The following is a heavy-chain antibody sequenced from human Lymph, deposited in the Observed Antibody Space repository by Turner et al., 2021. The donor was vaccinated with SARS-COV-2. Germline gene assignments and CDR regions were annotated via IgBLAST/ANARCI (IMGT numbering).Heavy chain of an antibody. V-gene: IGHV3-53*02. D-gene: IGHD5-12*01. J-gene: IGHJ6*02. Sequence: EVQLVEKGGGLIQPGGALRLSCAASGFTVSSNYMTWVRQGTGKGLEWVSLIYSGGSTYAAASVKGLFTFSGDNSKNTLYLQMNSLSAEATVIYYWARDLRLYGMDVWGQGTMVTVSS. CDR3: ARDLRLYGMDV. CDR2: IYSGGST. CDR1: GFTVSSNY.